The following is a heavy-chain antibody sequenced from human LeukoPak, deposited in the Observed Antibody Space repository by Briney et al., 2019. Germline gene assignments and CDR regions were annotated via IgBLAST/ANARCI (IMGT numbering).Heavy chain of an antibody. J-gene: IGHJ4*02. CDR2: TSFDESNK. D-gene: IGHD6-19*01. CDR3: ARAKRFSSGWLDCFDY. CDR1: GFTFSGYS. Sequence: PGGSLRLSRAGFGFTFSGYSMHWVRQAPGKGLEWVAVTSFDESNKYYTDSVKGRFTISRDNSMNTVYLQMYSLRDGDTAVYYCARAKRFSSGWLDCFDYWGPGTLVTVSS. V-gene: IGHV3-30*04.